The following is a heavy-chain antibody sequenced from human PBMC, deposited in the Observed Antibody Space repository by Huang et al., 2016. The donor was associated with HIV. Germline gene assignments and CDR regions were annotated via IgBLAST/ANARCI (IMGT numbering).Heavy chain of an antibody. V-gene: IGHV5-51*03. Sequence: EVQLVQSGAEVKKPGESLKISCTGCGYSFSIYWIAWVRQMPGKGLEWMGISLPVESKSTYSPSFEGHVSISVDKSINTVYLHWSSLKASDTAIYYCAKGRRAFDVWGQGTWVTVSS. J-gene: IGHJ3*01. CDR1: GYSFSIYW. CDR2: SLPVESKS. CDR3: AKGRRAFDV.